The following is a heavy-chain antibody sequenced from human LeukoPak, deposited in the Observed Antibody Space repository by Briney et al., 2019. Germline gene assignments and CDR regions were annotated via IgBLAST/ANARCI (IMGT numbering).Heavy chain of an antibody. D-gene: IGHD3-22*01. CDR3: ARDRYYDSSGYYEYYYYYYMDV. J-gene: IGHJ6*03. CDR2: INPNSGGT. V-gene: IGHV1-2*06. CDR1: GYTFTGYY. Sequence: ASVKVSCKASGYTFTGYYMHWVRQAPGQGLEWMGRINPNSGGTNYAQKLQGRVTMTRDTSISTAYMELSRLRSDDTAVYYCARDRYYDSSGYYEYYYYYYMDVWGKGTTVTVSS.